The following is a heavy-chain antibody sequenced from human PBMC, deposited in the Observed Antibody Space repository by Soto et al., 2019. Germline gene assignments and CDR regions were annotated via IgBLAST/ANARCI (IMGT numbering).Heavy chain of an antibody. V-gene: IGHV3-23*01. CDR3: AKGPLTTVVTFRFDY. CDR2: ISGSGGST. Sequence: PVGSLRLSCAASGFTFSSYAMSWVRQAPGKGLEWVSAISGSGGSTYYADSVKGRFTISRDNSKNTLYLQMNSLRAEDTAVYYCAKGPLTTVVTFRFDYWGQGTLVTVSS. J-gene: IGHJ4*02. D-gene: IGHD4-17*01. CDR1: GFTFSSYA.